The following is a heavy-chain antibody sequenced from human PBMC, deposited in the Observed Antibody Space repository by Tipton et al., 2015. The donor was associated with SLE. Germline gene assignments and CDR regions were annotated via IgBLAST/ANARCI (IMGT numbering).Heavy chain of an antibody. CDR3: ATQPPYSGTWHFDY. Sequence: QSGPEVKKPGTSVKVSCKASGYSFTRYHVDWVRQAPGQGLEWMGIIDPSGGFTTYAQKFQGRVTMTRDTSTSTVYMELSGLTSDDTAVYYCATQPPYSGTWHFDYWGQGTLVTVSS. V-gene: IGHV1-46*01. CDR2: IDPSGGFT. CDR1: GYSFTRYH. D-gene: IGHD6-13*01. J-gene: IGHJ4*02.